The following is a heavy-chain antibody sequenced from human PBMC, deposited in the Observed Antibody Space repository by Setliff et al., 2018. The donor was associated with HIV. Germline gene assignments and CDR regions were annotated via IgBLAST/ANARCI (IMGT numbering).Heavy chain of an antibody. CDR3: VSGPLSGYGYYFDY. J-gene: IGHJ4*02. CDR1: GGSFSGYY. D-gene: IGHD3-3*01. V-gene: IGHV4-34*01. Sequence: SETLSLTCAVYGGSFSGYYWSWIRQTPGKGLAWIGEINHSGITKYNPSLKRRVTISVDTSKNQFSLKLRSVTAADTAVYYCVSGPLSGYGYYFDYWGQGALVTVSS. CDR2: INHSGIT.